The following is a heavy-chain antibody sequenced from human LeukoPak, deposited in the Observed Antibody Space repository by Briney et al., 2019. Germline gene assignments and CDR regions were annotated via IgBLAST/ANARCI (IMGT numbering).Heavy chain of an antibody. J-gene: IGHJ2*01. Sequence: GGSLRLSCAGSGSTSSNYAMVWVRQAPGKGLDWVSGIYGDITFDADSVKGRFTISRDDSKNTLLLQMNSLRADDTALYYCAKALVTSPIYNWYFDLWGRGTLVTVSS. CDR3: AKALVTSPIYNWYFDL. CDR1: GSTSSNYA. D-gene: IGHD4-11*01. CDR2: IYGDIT. V-gene: IGHV3-23*01.